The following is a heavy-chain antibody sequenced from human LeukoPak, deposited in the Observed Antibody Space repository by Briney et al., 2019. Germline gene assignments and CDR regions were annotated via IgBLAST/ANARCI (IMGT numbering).Heavy chain of an antibody. D-gene: IGHD3-22*01. CDR3: AIDSSGYYYWAY. CDR2: IYDSGST. Sequence: PSETLSLTCTVSGGSIRSSYYYWGWIRQPPGKGLEWIGSIYDSGSTYYNPSLKSRVTISVDTSKNQFSLKLSSVTAADTAVYYCAIDSSGYYYWAYWGQGTLVTVSS. J-gene: IGHJ4*02. V-gene: IGHV4-39*01. CDR1: GGSIRSSYYY.